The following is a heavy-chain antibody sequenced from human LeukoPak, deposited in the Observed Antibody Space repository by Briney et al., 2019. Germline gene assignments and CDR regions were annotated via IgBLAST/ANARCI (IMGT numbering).Heavy chain of an antibody. CDR3: ARGGGNYFDSAIDY. V-gene: IGHV1-69*01. CDR2: IIPIFGTA. D-gene: IGHD1-26*01. J-gene: IGHJ4*02. Sequence: SVKVSCKASGGTFSSYAISWVRQAPGQGLEWMGGIIPIFGTASYAQKFQGRVTITADESTSTAYIELSSLRSEDTAVYYCARGGGNYFDSAIDYWGQGTLVTVSS. CDR1: GGTFSSYA.